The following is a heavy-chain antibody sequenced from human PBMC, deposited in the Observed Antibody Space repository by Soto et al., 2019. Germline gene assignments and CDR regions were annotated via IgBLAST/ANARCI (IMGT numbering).Heavy chain of an antibody. CDR1: GGTFSSYA. CDR3: ARVPYYYDSSGGGLYYYYYGMDV. J-gene: IGHJ6*02. V-gene: IGHV1-69*13. Sequence: SVKVSCKASGGTFSSYAISWVRQAPGQGLEWMGGIIPIFGTANYAQKFQGRVTITADESTSTAYMELSSLRSEDTAVYYCARVPYYYDSSGGGLYYYYYGMDVWGQGTTVTVSS. D-gene: IGHD3-22*01. CDR2: IIPIFGTA.